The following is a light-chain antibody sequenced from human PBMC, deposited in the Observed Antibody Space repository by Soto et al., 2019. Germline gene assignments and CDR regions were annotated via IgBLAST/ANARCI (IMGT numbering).Light chain of an antibody. V-gene: IGKV4-1*01. Sequence: DIVMIQSPDSLAVSLGERATVNCKSSQSVLQSADNKNRLTWYQQKPGQPPRLLIYWASFRESGVPDRFSGSGSGTDFTLTISSLQAEDVAVYYCQQYYSSPFTFGQGTKLEIK. CDR1: QSVLQSADNKNR. CDR2: WAS. J-gene: IGKJ2*01. CDR3: QQYYSSPFT.